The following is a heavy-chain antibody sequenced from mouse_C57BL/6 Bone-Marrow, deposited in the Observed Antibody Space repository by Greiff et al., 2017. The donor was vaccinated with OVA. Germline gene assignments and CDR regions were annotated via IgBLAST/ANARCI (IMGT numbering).Heavy chain of an antibody. CDR3: AIYYDYTWFAY. CDR2: INPSSGYT. CDR1: GYTFTSYW. V-gene: IGHV1-7*01. Sequence: QVHVKQSGAELAKPGASVKLSCKASGYTFTSYWMHWVKQRPGQGLEWIGYINPSSGYTKYNQKFKDKATLTADKSSSTAYMQLSSLTYEDSAVYYCAIYYDYTWFAYWGQGTLVTVSA. D-gene: IGHD2-4*01. J-gene: IGHJ3*01.